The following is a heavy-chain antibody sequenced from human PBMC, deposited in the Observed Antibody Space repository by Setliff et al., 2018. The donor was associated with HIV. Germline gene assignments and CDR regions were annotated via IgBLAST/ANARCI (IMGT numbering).Heavy chain of an antibody. CDR1: GYSFTCYW. CDR3: AIRLGSSGWYFRDAFDI. V-gene: IGHV5-51*01. Sequence: GESLKISCQGSGYSFTCYWIGWVRQLPGKGLEWMGIIYPGDSYTRYRPSFQGQVPISADKSTSTAYLQWSSLKASDTAMYYCAIRLGSSGWYFRDAFDIWGQGTMVTV. J-gene: IGHJ3*02. CDR2: IYPGDSYT. D-gene: IGHD6-19*01.